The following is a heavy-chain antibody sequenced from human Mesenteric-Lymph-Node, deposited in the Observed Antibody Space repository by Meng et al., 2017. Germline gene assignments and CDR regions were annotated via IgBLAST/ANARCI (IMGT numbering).Heavy chain of an antibody. J-gene: IGHJ4*02. CDR2: IDDSGST. CDR1: GVSISSNIR. D-gene: IGHD1-26*01. V-gene: IGHV4-4*02. CDR3: ARGKQDAWELLTY. Sequence: QVQVQESGPGLVEPSGTLSLLCGRSGVSISSNIRWTWVRQPPGKGLEWIGDIDDSGSTNYNPSLNSRISISLDKSKNHFSLKVNSVTAADTAVYYCARGKQDAWELLTYWGQGALVTVSS.